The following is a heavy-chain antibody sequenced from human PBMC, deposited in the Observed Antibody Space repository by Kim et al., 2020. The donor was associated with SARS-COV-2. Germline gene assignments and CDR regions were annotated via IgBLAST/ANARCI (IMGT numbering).Heavy chain of an antibody. D-gene: IGHD1-26*01. CDR3: ARSPRGSYGAFDY. CDR1: GGSISSSSYY. Sequence: SETLSLTCTVSGGSISSSSYYWGWIRQPPGKGLEWIGSIYYSGSTYYNPSLKSRVTISVDTSKNQFSLKLSSVTAADTAVYYCARSPRGSYGAFDYWGQG. CDR2: IYYSGST. V-gene: IGHV4-39*01. J-gene: IGHJ4*02.